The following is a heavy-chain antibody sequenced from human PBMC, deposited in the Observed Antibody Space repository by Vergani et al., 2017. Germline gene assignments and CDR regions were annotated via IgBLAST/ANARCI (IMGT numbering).Heavy chain of an antibody. CDR3: ARHSTVEWLVKLGWIAP. CDR2: IYYSGST. V-gene: IGHV4-39*01. D-gene: IGHD6-19*01. J-gene: IGHJ5*02. CDR1: GASIRSSKYY. Sequence: QLQLQESGPGLVKPSATLSLTCSVSGASIRSSKYYWGWIRQPPGKGVEWIASIYYSGSTYYNPSLKSRVTISVDTSKNQFSLKLSSVTAADTAVYFCARHSTVEWLVKLGWIAPWGQGILVTVSS.